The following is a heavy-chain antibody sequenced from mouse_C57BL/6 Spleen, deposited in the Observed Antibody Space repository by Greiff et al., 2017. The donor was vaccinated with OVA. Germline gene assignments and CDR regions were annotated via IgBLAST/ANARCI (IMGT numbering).Heavy chain of an antibody. Sequence: QVQLQQSGPELVKPGASVKISCKASGYAFSSSWMNWVKQRPGKGLEWIGRIYPGDGDTNYNGKFKGKATLTADKSSSTAYMQLSSLTSEDSAVYFGARSLDDYDEGYYAMDYWGQGTSVTVSS. J-gene: IGHJ4*01. V-gene: IGHV1-82*01. CDR2: IYPGDGDT. CDR1: GYAFSSSW. CDR3: ARSLDDYDEGYYAMDY. D-gene: IGHD2-4*01.